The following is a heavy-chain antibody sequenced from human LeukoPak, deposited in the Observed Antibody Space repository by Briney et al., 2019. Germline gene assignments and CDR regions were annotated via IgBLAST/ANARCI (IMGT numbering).Heavy chain of an antibody. V-gene: IGHV3-23*01. CDR3: ANPDETGYSYGFGY. CDR1: GFTFSSYA. Sequence: GGSLRLSCAASGFTFSSYAMSWVRQAPGKRLEWVSAISGSGGSTYYADSVKGRFTISRDNSKNTLYLQMNSLRAEDTAVYYCANPDETGYSYGFGYWGQGTLVTVSS. J-gene: IGHJ4*02. D-gene: IGHD5-18*01. CDR2: ISGSGGST.